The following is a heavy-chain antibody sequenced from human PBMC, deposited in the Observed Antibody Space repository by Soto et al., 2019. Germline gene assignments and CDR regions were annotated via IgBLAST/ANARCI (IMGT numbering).Heavy chain of an antibody. CDR3: ARDPLPYTGYAYSWFDP. D-gene: IGHD3-16*01. V-gene: IGHV4-38-2*02. CDR2: IYHSGNT. J-gene: IGHJ5*02. CDR1: GYSISSSYY. Sequence: SETLSLTCAVSGYSISSSYYWGCIRQPPGKGLEWIGSIYHSGNTYYNPSLKSRVTISVDTSKNQFSLKLSSVTAADTAVFYCARDPLPYTGYAYSWFDPWGQGILVTVSS.